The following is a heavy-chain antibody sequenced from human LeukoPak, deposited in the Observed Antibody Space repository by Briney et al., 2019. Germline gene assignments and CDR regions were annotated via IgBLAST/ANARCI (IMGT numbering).Heavy chain of an antibody. CDR1: GFTFDGYA. CDR2: IDTDGSIT. V-gene: IGHV3-74*01. D-gene: IGHD2-2*01. J-gene: IGHJ4*02. CDR3: LSSTSWY. Sequence: GGSLRLSCAASGFTFDGYAMHWVRQAPGKGLVWVSRIDTDGSITNYADSVKGRFTISRDNAKNTLYLQMNSLRAEDTAIYYCLSSTSWYWGQGTLVTVSS.